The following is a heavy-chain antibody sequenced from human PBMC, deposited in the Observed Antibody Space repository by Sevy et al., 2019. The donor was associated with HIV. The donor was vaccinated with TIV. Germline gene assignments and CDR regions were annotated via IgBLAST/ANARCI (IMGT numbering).Heavy chain of an antibody. CDR1: GFSFSNYA. Sequence: GGSLRLSCAASGFSFSNYAMHWVRQAPGKGLEWVAVISYDGSNKYDANSVKGRFTISRDNSKNTLYLQMNSLRAEDTAVYYCAKDLEATITWGYYFDYWGQGTLVTVSS. D-gene: IGHD5-12*01. CDR3: AKDLEATITWGYYFDY. J-gene: IGHJ4*02. V-gene: IGHV3-30*18. CDR2: ISYDGSNK.